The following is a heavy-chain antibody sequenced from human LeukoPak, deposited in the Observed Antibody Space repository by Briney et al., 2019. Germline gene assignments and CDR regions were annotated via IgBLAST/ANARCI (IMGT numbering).Heavy chain of an antibody. Sequence: SETLSLTCAVYGGSFSGYYWSWLRQPPGKGLEWIGEINHSGSTNYNPSLKSRVTISVDTSKNQFSLKLRSVTAADTAVYYCARPTRWVTTADAFDIWGQGTMVTVSS. CDR3: ARPTRWVTTADAFDI. CDR2: INHSGST. CDR1: GGSFSGYY. V-gene: IGHV4-34*01. J-gene: IGHJ3*02. D-gene: IGHD4-17*01.